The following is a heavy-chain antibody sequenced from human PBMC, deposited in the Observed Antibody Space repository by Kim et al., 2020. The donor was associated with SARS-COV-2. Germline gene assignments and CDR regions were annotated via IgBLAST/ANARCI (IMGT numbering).Heavy chain of an antibody. J-gene: IGHJ4*02. CDR2: IYYSGST. CDR3: SRSPARYGYYFDY. Sequence: SETLSLTCTVSGGSISSYYWSWIRQPPGKGLEWIGYIYYSGSTNYNPSLKSRVTISVDTSKNQFSLKLSSVTAADTAVYYCSRSPARYGYYFDYWGQGTL. CDR1: GGSISSYY. V-gene: IGHV4-59*01. D-gene: IGHD3-10*01.